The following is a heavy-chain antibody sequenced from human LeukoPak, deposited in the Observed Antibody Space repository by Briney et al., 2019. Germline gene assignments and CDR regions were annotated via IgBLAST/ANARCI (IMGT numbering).Heavy chain of an antibody. J-gene: IGHJ4*02. CDR1: GFTFSSYA. V-gene: IGHV3-23*01. Sequence: GGSLRLSCAASGFTFSSYAMSWVRQAPGKGLEWVSAISGSGGSTYYADSVKGRFTISRDNSKNTLYLQMNSLRAEDTAVYYCARGPQLLWFGGFDYWGQGTLVTVSS. CDR3: ARGPQLLWFGGFDY. CDR2: ISGSGGST. D-gene: IGHD3-10*01.